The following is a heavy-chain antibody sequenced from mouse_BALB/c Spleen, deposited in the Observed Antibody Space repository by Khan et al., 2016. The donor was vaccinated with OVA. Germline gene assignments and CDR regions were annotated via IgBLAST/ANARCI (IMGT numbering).Heavy chain of an antibody. J-gene: IGHJ2*01. V-gene: IGHV1-7*01. CDR1: GYTFTTYW. Sequence: QVQLQQSGAELAKPGASVKMSCKASGYTFTTYWMHWVKQRPGQGLEWIGYINPTSGYTDYHQKFKDKATLTADKSSSTADMQLSSLTSDDSAVYYCARDRIDYWGQGTTRTVSS. CDR3: ARDRIDY. CDR2: INPTSGYT.